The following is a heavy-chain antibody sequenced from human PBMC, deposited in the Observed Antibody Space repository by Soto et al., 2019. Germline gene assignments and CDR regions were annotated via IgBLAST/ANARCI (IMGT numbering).Heavy chain of an antibody. Sequence: EVQLVESGGGLVQPGGSLRLSCGVSGFTISTYWMGWVRRTPGKGLEWGGNTNQGGSENFYAGSVRGRFSISRENSRNTVYLKMKSLGAADTAVYLCARDRGNGYYGQDTWGMDVWGQGTTVTVSS. J-gene: IGHJ6*02. V-gene: IGHV3-7*05. CDR2: TNQGGSEN. CDR3: ARDRGNGYYGQDTWGMDV. CDR1: GFTISTYW. D-gene: IGHD3-22*01.